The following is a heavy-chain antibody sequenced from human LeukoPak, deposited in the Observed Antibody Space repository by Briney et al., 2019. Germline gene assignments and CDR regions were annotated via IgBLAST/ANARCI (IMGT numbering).Heavy chain of an antibody. Sequence: GASVKVSCKASGGTFSSYAISWVRQAPGQGLEWMGRIIPILGIANYAQKFQGRVTITADKSTSTAYMELSSLRSEDTAVYYCARDYYDSSGYPYYYYGMDVWGQGTTVTVSS. CDR3: ARDYYDSSGYPYYYYGMDV. J-gene: IGHJ6*02. D-gene: IGHD3-22*01. CDR1: GGTFSSYA. CDR2: IIPILGIA. V-gene: IGHV1-69*04.